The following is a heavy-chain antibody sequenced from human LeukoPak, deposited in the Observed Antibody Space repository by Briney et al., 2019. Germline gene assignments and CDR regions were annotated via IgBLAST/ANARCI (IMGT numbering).Heavy chain of an antibody. J-gene: IGHJ4*02. CDR3: AKDRSGKTGTPDY. CDR2: IRYDGSNK. V-gene: IGHV3-30*02. Sequence: GGSLRLSCAASGFTFSSYGMHWVRQAPGKGLEWVAFIRYDGSNKYYADSVKGRFTISRDNSKNTLYLQMNSLRAEDTAVYYCAKDRSGKTGTPDYWGQGTLVTVSS. CDR1: GFTFSSYG. D-gene: IGHD1-1*01.